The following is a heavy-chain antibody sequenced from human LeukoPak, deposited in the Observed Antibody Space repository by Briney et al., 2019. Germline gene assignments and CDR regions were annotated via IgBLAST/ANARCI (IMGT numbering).Heavy chain of an antibody. J-gene: IGHJ4*02. Sequence: ASVKVSCKASGYTFSAYDINWVRQATGHGLEWMGWMNPNSGNTGFAQKFQGRVTMTGDTSINTAYMELSNLRSEDTAVYYCARVSQTPAYYYTSGYYYHGYWGQGTRVTVSS. D-gene: IGHD3-22*01. CDR1: GYTFSAYD. CDR3: ARVSQTPAYYYTSGYYYHGY. CDR2: MNPNSGNT. V-gene: IGHV1-8*01.